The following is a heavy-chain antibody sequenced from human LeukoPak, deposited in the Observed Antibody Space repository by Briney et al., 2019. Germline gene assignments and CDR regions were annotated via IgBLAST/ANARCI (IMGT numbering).Heavy chain of an antibody. CDR2: ISSTGNTI. Sequence: GGSLRLSCAASGFTFSDYYMNWIRQAPGKGLEWVSYISSTGNTIYYADSVKGRFTISRDNPKKSLYLQMNSLRVEDTAVYYCAKDDGDRGYWGQGTLVTVSS. J-gene: IGHJ4*02. CDR1: GFTFSDYY. V-gene: IGHV3-11*04. D-gene: IGHD4-17*01. CDR3: AKDDGDRGY.